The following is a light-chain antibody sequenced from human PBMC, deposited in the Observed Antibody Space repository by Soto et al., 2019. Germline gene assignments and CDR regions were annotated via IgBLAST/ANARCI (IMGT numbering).Light chain of an antibody. J-gene: IGLJ1*01. CDR1: SSDVGGYNY. CDR3: SSYTTSNTRQIV. CDR2: DVS. V-gene: IGLV2-14*03. Sequence: QSVLTQPASVSGSPGQSINISCTGTSSDVGGYNYVSWYQHHPGKAPNLIIYDVSNRPSGVSNPFSGSKSGNTASLTISGLQPEDEADYYCSSYTTSNTRQIVFGTGTKVTVL.